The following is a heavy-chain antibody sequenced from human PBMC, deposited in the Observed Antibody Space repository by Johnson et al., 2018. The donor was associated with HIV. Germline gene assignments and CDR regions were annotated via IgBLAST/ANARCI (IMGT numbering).Heavy chain of an antibody. CDR3: ARVGVSGYDLAAVDI. Sequence: QVQLVESGGGVVQPGGSLRLSCAASGLTFSDYYMSWIRQAPGKGLEWVSYISSSCSTIYYADSVKGRFTISRDNAKNSLYLQMNSLRAEDTAIYYCARVGVSGYDLAAVDIWGRGTRVTVAS. J-gene: IGHJ3*02. CDR2: ISSSCSTI. V-gene: IGHV3-11*04. D-gene: IGHD5-12*01. CDR1: GLTFSDYY.